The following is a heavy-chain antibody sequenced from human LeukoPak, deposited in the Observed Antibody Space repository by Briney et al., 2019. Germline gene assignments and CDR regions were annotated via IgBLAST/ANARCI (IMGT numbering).Heavy chain of an antibody. Sequence: GGSLRLSCAASGFTFSSYAMSWVRQAPGKGLEWVSGIIDSGESTYYANFAKGRFTISRDNSNNTLYLQMNSLRAEDTAVYYCASHRRSHGSEYWGQGTLVTVSS. V-gene: IGHV3-23*01. J-gene: IGHJ4*02. CDR2: IIDSGEST. D-gene: IGHD3-10*01. CDR3: ASHRRSHGSEY. CDR1: GFTFSSYA.